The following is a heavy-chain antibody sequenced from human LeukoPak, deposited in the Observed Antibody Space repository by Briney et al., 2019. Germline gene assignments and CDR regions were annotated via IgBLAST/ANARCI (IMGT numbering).Heavy chain of an antibody. Sequence: GGSLRLSCAGSGFPFSNYWTAWVRQAPGKGLEWVANMKEDGGEINYVDSVKDRFTISRDNAKNSLDLQMNSLRVDDTAVYYCVRDRGYSTFDYWGQGTLVIVSS. V-gene: IGHV3-7*01. CDR1: GFPFSNYW. CDR3: VRDRGYSTFDY. D-gene: IGHD4-23*01. J-gene: IGHJ4*02. CDR2: MKEDGGEI.